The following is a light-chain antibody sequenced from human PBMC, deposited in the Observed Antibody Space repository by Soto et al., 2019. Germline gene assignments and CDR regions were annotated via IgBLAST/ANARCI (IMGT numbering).Light chain of an antibody. CDR3: QQYGSSPWT. V-gene: IGKV3-20*01. J-gene: IGKJ1*01. CDR2: GAS. Sequence: VLRLSPGTLSLHPGERATLSCRASQSVSNNYLAWYQQKPGQAPRLLIYGASSRATGIPDRFAGSGSGTDFTLTITRLEPEDFAVYYCQQYGSSPWTFGQGTKVDIK. CDR1: QSVSNNY.